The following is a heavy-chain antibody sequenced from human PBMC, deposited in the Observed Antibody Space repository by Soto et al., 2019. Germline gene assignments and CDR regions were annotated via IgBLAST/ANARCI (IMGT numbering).Heavy chain of an antibody. V-gene: IGHV3-11*01. Sequence: QVQLVESGGGLVKPGGSLRLSCAASGFTFSDYYMSWIRQAPGRGLEWLSYINRNGKNKDYADSVRGRFTISRDNGKTSLYLEMDGLGVEDPAVYYCARRGRTDLDGIVLMPDFYFWGQGTLGPVSS. CDR3: ARRGRTDLDGIVLMPDFYF. D-gene: IGHD2-8*01. CDR2: INRNGKNK. CDR1: GFTFSDYY. J-gene: IGHJ4*02.